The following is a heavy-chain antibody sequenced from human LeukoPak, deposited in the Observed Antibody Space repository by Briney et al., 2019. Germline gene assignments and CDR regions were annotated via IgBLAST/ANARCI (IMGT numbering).Heavy chain of an antibody. CDR2: IYSDGSST. CDR3: ARGGYCSGGTCYHRETQATVDWFDP. J-gene: IGHJ5*02. CDR1: GFSFSSYW. Sequence: GGSLRLSCTASGFSFSSYWMHWVRQPPGKGLVWVSRIYSDGSSTSYADSVKGRFTISRDNAKNTLYLQMNSLRAEDTAVYYCARGGYCSGGTCYHRETQATVDWFDPWGQGTLVTVSS. V-gene: IGHV3-74*01. D-gene: IGHD2-15*01.